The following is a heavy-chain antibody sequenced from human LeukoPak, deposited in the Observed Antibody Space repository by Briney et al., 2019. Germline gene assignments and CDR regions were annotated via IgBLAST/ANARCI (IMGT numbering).Heavy chain of an antibody. J-gene: IGHJ5*02. D-gene: IGHD6-19*01. V-gene: IGHV4-59*12. CDR1: GGSISSYY. Sequence: SETLSLTCSVSGGSISSYYWSWIRQPPGKGLEWIGYIYYSGRTNYNPSLKSRVTISVDTSKNQFSLKLSSVTAADTAVYYCARKNLSGWYSKRGWFDPWGQGTLVTVSS. CDR2: IYYSGRT. CDR3: ARKNLSGWYSKRGWFDP.